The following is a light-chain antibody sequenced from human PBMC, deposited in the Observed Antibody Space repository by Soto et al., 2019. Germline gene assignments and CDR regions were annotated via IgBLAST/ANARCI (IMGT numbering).Light chain of an antibody. Sequence: QSALTQPASVSGSPGQSITISCTETSSDVGGYNYVSWYQQHPGKAPKLMIYDVNNRPSGVSNLFSGSKSGNTASLTISGLQAEDEADYYCNSYTSNNTHVFGTGTKLTVL. V-gene: IGLV2-14*01. CDR2: DVN. CDR3: NSYTSNNTHV. CDR1: SSDVGGYNY. J-gene: IGLJ1*01.